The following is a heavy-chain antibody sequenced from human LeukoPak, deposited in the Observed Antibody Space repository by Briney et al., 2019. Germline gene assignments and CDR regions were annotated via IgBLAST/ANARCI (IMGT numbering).Heavy chain of an antibody. CDR3: ARDEYCTNGVCLGAFDI. Sequence: GASVKVSCKASGYTFTSYGISWVRQAPGQGLEWMGWISAYNGNTNYAQKLQGRVTMTRDTSTSTVYMELSSLRSEDTAVYYCARDEYCTNGVCLGAFDIWGQGTMVTVSS. D-gene: IGHD2-8*01. J-gene: IGHJ3*02. CDR2: ISAYNGNT. CDR1: GYTFTSYG. V-gene: IGHV1-18*01.